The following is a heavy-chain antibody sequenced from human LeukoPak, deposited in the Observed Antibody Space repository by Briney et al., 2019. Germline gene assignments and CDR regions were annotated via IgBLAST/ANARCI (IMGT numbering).Heavy chain of an antibody. CDR2: ISAYNGNT. CDR3: ARTLPPLGQTNNDAFDI. J-gene: IGHJ3*02. V-gene: IGHV1-18*01. D-gene: IGHD1/OR15-1a*01. CDR1: GYTFTSYG. Sequence: ASVKVSCKASGYTFTSYGISWVRQAPGQGLEWMGWISAYNGNTNYAQKLQGRVTMTTDTSTSTAYMELRSLRSDDTAVYYRARTLPPLGQTNNDAFDIWGQGTMVTVSS.